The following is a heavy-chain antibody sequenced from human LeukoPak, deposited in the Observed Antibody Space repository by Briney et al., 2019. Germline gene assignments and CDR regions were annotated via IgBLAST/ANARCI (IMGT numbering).Heavy chain of an antibody. CDR2: ISSGGLTT. Sequence: GGSLRLSCAASGFIFSDFYMSWIRQAPGKGLEWGSYISSGGLTTHYADSVKGRFTISRDNAKTSLSLQMDSLRAEDTAVYFCARVERHMTMVTQPDYWGQGTLVTVSS. CDR3: ARVERHMTMVTQPDY. J-gene: IGHJ4*02. V-gene: IGHV3-11*01. CDR1: GFIFSDFY. D-gene: IGHD4/OR15-4a*01.